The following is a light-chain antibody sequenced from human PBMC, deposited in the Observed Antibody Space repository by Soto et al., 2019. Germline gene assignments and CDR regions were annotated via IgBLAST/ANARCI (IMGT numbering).Light chain of an antibody. V-gene: IGLV2-14*03. CDR2: DVS. J-gene: IGLJ1*01. CDR1: SSDVGGYNY. CDR3: YSYTSSNTYV. Sequence: QSALTQPASVSGSPGQSITISCTGTSSDVGGYNYVSWYQHHPGKVNQLLIYDVSNRPSGVSNRFSGSKSGNTASLTISGLQAEDEADYYSYSYTSSNTYVFGTGTKVTVL.